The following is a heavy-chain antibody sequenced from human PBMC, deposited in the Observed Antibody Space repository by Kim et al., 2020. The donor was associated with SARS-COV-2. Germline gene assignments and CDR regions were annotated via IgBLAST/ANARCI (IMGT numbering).Heavy chain of an antibody. Sequence: GGSLRLSCAASGFTFSSYWMSWVRQAPGKGLEWVANIRQDGSEKYYVDSVKGRFTISRDNAKNSLYLQMNSLRAEDTAVYYCARMVSEQLVDYWGQGTLVTVSS. V-gene: IGHV3-7*01. CDR3: ARMVSEQLVDY. J-gene: IGHJ4*02. CDR2: IRQDGSEK. CDR1: GFTFSSYW. D-gene: IGHD6-13*01.